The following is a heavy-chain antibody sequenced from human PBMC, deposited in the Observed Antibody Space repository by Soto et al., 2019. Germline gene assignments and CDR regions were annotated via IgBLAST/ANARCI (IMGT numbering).Heavy chain of an antibody. CDR1: GCTFSSYW. J-gene: IGHJ6*02. Sequence: LSLSCAASGCTFSSYWMHWVRQAPGKGLVWVSRINSDGSSTSYADSVKGRFTISRDNAKNTLYLQMNSLRAEDTAVYYCARRTYYDILTGYPTRYYGMDVWGQGTTVTVSS. CDR2: INSDGSST. V-gene: IGHV3-74*01. D-gene: IGHD3-9*01. CDR3: ARRTYYDILTGYPTRYYGMDV.